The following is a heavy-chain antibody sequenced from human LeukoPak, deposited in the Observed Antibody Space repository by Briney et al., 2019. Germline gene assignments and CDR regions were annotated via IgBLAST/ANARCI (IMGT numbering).Heavy chain of an antibody. J-gene: IGHJ3*02. CDR3: ARGLMITFGGVQIRHDAFDI. CDR2: ISAYNGNT. V-gene: IGHV1-18*01. CDR1: GYTFTSYG. D-gene: IGHD3-16*01. Sequence: ASVKVSCKASGYTFTSYGISWVRQAPGQGLEWMGWISAYNGNTNYAQKLQGRVTMTTDTSTSTAYMELRSLRSDDTAVYYCARGLMITFGGVQIRHDAFDIWGQGTMVTVSS.